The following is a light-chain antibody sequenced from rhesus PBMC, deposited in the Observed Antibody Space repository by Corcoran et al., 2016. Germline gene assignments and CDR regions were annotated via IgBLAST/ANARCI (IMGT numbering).Light chain of an antibody. CDR3: QQYNSAPFT. CDR1: QGISSW. J-gene: IGKJ3*01. V-gene: IGKV1-21*01. Sequence: DILMTQSPSSLSASVGDRVTITCRASQGISSWLAWYQQKPGKAPKLLIYKASRLKSGVPSRFSGSGSGTDFTLTISSLQPEDFATYYSQQYNSAPFTFGPGTKLDIK. CDR2: KAS.